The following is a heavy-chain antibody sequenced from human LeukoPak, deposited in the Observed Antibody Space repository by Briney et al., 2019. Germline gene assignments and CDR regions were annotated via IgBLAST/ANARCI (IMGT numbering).Heavy chain of an antibody. CDR3: ARDVGRFDAFDI. J-gene: IGHJ3*02. CDR2: IYYSGST. CDR1: GDSISSGAHY. D-gene: IGHD2-15*01. Sequence: SETLSLTCTVSGDSISSGAHYWSWIRQPPGKGLEWIGYIYYSGSTNYNPSLKSRVTISVDTSKNQFSLKLSSVTAADTAVYYCARDVGRFDAFDIWGQGTMVTVSS. V-gene: IGHV4-61*08.